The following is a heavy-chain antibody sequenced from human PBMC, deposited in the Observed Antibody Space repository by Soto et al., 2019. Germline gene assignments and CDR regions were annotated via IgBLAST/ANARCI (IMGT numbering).Heavy chain of an antibody. V-gene: IGHV3-66*01. Sequence: EVQLVESGGGLVQPGGSLRLSCAASGFTVSSNYMSWVRQAPGKGLEWVSVIYSGGSTYYADSVKGRCTISRDNSKNTLYLQMNSLRAEDSAVYYCARSRGPDAFDIWGQGTMVTVSS. J-gene: IGHJ3*02. CDR1: GFTVSSNY. CDR2: IYSGGST. CDR3: ARSRGPDAFDI.